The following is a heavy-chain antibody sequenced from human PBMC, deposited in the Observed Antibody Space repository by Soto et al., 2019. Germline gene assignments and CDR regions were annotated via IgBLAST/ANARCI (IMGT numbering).Heavy chain of an antibody. Sequence: QVQLVESGGGVVQPGRSLRLSCAASGFTFSSYAMHWVRQAPGKGLEWVAVISYDGSNKYYADSVKGRFTISRDNSKNSLYLQMNSLSAEDTAVYCCARDADCSGGSCYSRGGYFDYWGQGTLVTVSS. CDR1: GFTFSSYA. D-gene: IGHD2-15*01. J-gene: IGHJ4*02. V-gene: IGHV3-30-3*01. CDR2: ISYDGSNK. CDR3: ARDADCSGGSCYSRGGYFDY.